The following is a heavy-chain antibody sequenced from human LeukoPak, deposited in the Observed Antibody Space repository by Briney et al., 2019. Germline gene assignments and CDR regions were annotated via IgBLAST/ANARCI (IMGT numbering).Heavy chain of an antibody. J-gene: IGHJ4*02. V-gene: IGHV3-48*01. CDR2: ISSSSSNI. CDR1: GFTFSSYS. CDR3: ARRGAYSSSWYGYYFDY. Sequence: GGSLRLSCAASGFTFSSYSMNWVRQAPGKGLEWVSYISSSSSNIYYADSVKGRITISRDNSKNTLYLQMNSLRAEDTAVYYCARRGAYSSSWYGYYFDYWGQGTLFTVSS. D-gene: IGHD6-13*01.